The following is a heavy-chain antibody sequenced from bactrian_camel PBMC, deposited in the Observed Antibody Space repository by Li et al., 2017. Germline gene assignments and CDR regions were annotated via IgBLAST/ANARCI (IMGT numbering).Heavy chain of an antibody. J-gene: IGHJ7*01. CDR2: INRGGTT. D-gene: IGHD3*01. CDR1: GFSFSRYY. Sequence: QLVESGGGLVQPGESLRVSCVASGFSFSRYYMNWVRQAPGKGLEWVSIINRGGTTYYADSMKGRFAISGDNAKNTLYLQINSLKTEDTALYYCATTLCSVIECYGMDYWGKGTQVTVS. V-gene: IGHV3S28*01.